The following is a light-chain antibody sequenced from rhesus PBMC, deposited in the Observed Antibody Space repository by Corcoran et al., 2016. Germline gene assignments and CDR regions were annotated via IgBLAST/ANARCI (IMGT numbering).Light chain of an antibody. CDR1: ENVNNY. CDR2: KAS. Sequence: DIQMTQSPSSLSASVGDRVTITCRASENVNNYLHWYQQKPGKAPKLLIYKASTLQSGVPSRFSGSGSVTDFTLTISSLQPEDFATYYCQHSYGTPMYSFGQGTKVEIK. J-gene: IGKJ2*01. V-gene: IGKV1-74*01. CDR3: QHSYGTPMYS.